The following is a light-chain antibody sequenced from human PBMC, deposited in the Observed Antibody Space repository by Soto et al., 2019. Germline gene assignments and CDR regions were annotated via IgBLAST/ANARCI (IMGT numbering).Light chain of an antibody. CDR2: TNN. Sequence: QAVLTQPPSASGTPGQRVTISCSGSSSNIGSNTVNWYQLLPGTAPTLLIYTNNQRPSGVPDRFSGSKSGTSASLAISGLQSEDEADYFCAAWDDSLNGPVFGGGTKLTVL. CDR1: SSNIGSNT. CDR3: AAWDDSLNGPV. V-gene: IGLV1-44*01. J-gene: IGLJ3*02.